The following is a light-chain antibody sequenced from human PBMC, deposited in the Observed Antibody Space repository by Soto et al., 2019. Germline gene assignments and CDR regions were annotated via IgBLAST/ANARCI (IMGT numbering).Light chain of an antibody. V-gene: IGKV1-5*01. CDR1: HNIERW. J-gene: IGKJ1*01. CDR2: DAS. CDR3: QQFAVSRT. Sequence: IQMTQSPSTLSASVGDRVTITCRASHNIERWMAWYQQKPGKAPSLLIFDASTLHSGVPARFSGSGSGTEFTLTIRSLEPDDFATDYCQQFAVSRTFGQGTKVDIK.